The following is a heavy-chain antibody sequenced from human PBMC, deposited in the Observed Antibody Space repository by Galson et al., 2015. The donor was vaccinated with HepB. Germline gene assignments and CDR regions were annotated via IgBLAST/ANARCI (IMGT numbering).Heavy chain of an antibody. D-gene: IGHD4/OR15-4a*01. V-gene: IGHV3-30*02. J-gene: IGHJ4*02. CDR2: IQIDGSGT. Sequence: SLRLSCAASEFIFSRYGMHWVRQAPGKGPEWVAFIQIDGSGTHYADSVKGRFTVSRDNSKNTLYLQMNSLRLEDTAVYYCAKGDSGSDDGGNWGQGTLVTVSS. CDR3: AKGDSGSDDGGN. CDR1: EFIFSRYG.